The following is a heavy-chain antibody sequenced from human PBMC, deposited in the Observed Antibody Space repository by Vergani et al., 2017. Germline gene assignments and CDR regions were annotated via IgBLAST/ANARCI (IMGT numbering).Heavy chain of an antibody. CDR2: ISGSGCST. J-gene: IGHJ4*02. CDR1: GFTFSSYA. D-gene: IGHD6-6*01. V-gene: IGHV3-23*01. Sequence: DVQLLESGGGLVQPGGSLRLSCAASGFTFSSYAMSWVRQAPGKGLEWVSAISGSGCSTYYADSVKGRFTISRDNSKNTLYLQMNSLRAEDTAVYYCAKGLSYSSSRWDYWGQGTLVTVSS. CDR3: AKGLSYSSSRWDY.